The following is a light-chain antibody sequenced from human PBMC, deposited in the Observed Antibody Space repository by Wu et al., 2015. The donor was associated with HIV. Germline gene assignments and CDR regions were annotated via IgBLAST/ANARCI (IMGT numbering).Light chain of an antibody. CDR1: GINNY. Sequence: DRRXHSLAGRAGINNYFSLVVSRNQGKVPKLLIYAASTLQSGVPSRFSGSGSGTDFTLTISSLQPEDVATYYCQKYNSAPLTFGGGTKVEIK. J-gene: IGKJ4*01. CDR2: AAS. CDR3: QKYNSAPLT. V-gene: IGKV1-27*01.